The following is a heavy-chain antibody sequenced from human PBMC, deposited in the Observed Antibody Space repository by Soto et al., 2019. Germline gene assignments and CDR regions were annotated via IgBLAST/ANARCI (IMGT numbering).Heavy chain of an antibody. J-gene: IGHJ6*02. CDR3: ARALLDNQNSHIVVVTAHPSYYYGMDV. CDR1: GYTFTGYY. Sequence: QVQLVQSGAEVKKPGASVKVSCKASGYTFTGYYMHWVRQAPGQGLEWMGWINPNSGGTNYAQKFQGWVTMTRDTSLSTAYMELSRLRSDDTAVYYCARALLDNQNSHIVVVTAHPSYYYGMDVWGQGTTVTVSS. CDR2: INPNSGGT. D-gene: IGHD2-21*02. V-gene: IGHV1-2*04.